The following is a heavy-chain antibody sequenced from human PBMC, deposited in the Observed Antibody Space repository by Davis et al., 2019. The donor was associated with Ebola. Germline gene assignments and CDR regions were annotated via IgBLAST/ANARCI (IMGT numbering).Heavy chain of an antibody. J-gene: IGHJ4*02. D-gene: IGHD3-16*02. CDR1: GFNFRSYG. V-gene: IGHV3-7*03. CDR2: IKQDGSEK. Sequence: GGSLRLSCAASGFNFRSYGMHWVRQAPGKGLEWVANIKQDGSEKYDVASVRGRFTISRDNTKNSLYLQMKSLRVEDTAVYYCARDNRGRPLGYWGQGTLVIVSS. CDR3: ARDNRGRPLGY.